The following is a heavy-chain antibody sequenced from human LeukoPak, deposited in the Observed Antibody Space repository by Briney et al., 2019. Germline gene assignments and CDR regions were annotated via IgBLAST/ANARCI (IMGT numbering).Heavy chain of an antibody. D-gene: IGHD1-26*01. J-gene: IGHJ4*02. CDR2: ISSSSNTI. V-gene: IGHV3-48*01. CDR1: GFTVSSYR. Sequence: GGSLRLSCAASGFTVSSYRMNWVRQAPGKGLEWVPYISSSSNTIYYADSVKGRFTISRGNAKNSLYLQINCRRAEDTVVNYXXXXXXXXXXXAPWEVMPPFDYWGQGTLVTVSS. CDR3: XXXXXXXXXXAPWEVMPPFDY.